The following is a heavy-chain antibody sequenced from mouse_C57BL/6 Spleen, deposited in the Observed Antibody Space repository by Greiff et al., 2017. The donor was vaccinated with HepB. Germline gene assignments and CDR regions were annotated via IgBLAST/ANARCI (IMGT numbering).Heavy chain of an antibody. CDR2: FYPGSGSI. D-gene: IGHD1-1*01. Sequence: QVQLQQSGAELVKPGASVKLSCKASGYTFTEYTIHWVKQRSGQGLEWIGWFYPGSGSIKYNEKFKDKATLTADKSSSTVYMELSRLTSEDSAVSFCARHSTLYFYGSSPYFDTWGQGTPLTVSS. V-gene: IGHV1-62-2*01. CDR1: GYTFTEYT. CDR3: ARHSTLYFYGSSPYFDT. J-gene: IGHJ2*01.